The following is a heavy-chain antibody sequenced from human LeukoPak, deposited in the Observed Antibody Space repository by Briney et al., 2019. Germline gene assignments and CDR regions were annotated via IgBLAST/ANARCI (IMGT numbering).Heavy chain of an antibody. CDR2: INAGNGNT. Sequence: ASVNVSCKASGYTFTNYAMHWVRQAPGQRLEWMGWINAGNGNTKYSQKFQGRVTITRDTSASTAYMELSSLRSEDTAVYYCARVYGSGSLRAFDIWGQGTMVTVSS. V-gene: IGHV1-3*01. D-gene: IGHD3-10*01. CDR3: ARVYGSGSLRAFDI. J-gene: IGHJ3*02. CDR1: GYTFTNYA.